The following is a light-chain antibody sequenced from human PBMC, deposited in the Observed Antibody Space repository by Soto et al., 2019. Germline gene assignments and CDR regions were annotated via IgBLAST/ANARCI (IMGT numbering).Light chain of an antibody. Sequence: EIXXTQSPGTLSVSPGEGATLSCRASQRISVSYLAWYQQKPGQAPRLLIYGSSTSATGIPDRFSGSGSETDFTLTISRLEPEDFAVYYCQQYGGSPWTFGQGTKVEIK. J-gene: IGKJ1*01. CDR3: QQYGGSPWT. V-gene: IGKV3-20*01. CDR2: GSS. CDR1: QRISVSY.